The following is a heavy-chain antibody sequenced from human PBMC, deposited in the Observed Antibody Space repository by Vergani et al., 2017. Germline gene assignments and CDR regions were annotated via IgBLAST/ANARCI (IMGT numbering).Heavy chain of an antibody. CDR3: AKDIDRQWLVFGAGVFDY. CDR2: ISWNSGSI. CDR1: GFTFDDYA. J-gene: IGHJ4*02. D-gene: IGHD6-19*01. V-gene: IGHV3-9*01. Sequence: EVQLVESGGGLVQPGRSLRLSCAASGFTFDDYAMHWVRQAPGKGLELVSGISWNSGSIGYADSVKGRFTISRDNAKNSLYLQMNRLRAEDTALYYCAKDIDRQWLVFGAGVFDYWGQGTLVTVSS.